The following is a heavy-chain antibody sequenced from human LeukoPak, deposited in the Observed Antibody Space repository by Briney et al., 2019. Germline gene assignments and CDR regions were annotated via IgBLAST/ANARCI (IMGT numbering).Heavy chain of an antibody. V-gene: IGHV1-18*01. CDR3: ARDGGSSYSKVKFDY. D-gene: IGHD4-11*01. CDR1: GYTFTSYG. CDR2: ISAYNGNT. Sequence: GASVKVSCKASGYTFTSYGISWVRQAPGQGLEWMGWISAYNGNTNYAQKLQGRVTMTRDMSTSTVYMELSSLRSEDTAVYYCARDGGSSYSKVKFDYWGQGTLVTVSS. J-gene: IGHJ4*02.